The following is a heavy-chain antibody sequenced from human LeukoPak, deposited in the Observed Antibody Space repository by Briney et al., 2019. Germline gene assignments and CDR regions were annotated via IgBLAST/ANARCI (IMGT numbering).Heavy chain of an antibody. D-gene: IGHD2-8*02. CDR2: INPTGTST. Sequence: ASVKVSCKASGYTFTNYYMHWVRQAPGQGLEWMGLINPTGTSTNYAQKFRGRVTMTRDTSTTTVYMELSSLRSEDTAVYYCAREESGGYFDYRGQGTLVTVSS. CDR1: GYTFTNYY. V-gene: IGHV1-46*01. J-gene: IGHJ4*02. CDR3: AREESGGYFDY.